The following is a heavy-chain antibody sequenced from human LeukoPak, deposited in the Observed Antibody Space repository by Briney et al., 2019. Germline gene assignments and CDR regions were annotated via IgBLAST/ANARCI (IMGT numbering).Heavy chain of an antibody. CDR2: IYNSGT. J-gene: IGHJ4*02. CDR1: GGSISSHY. D-gene: IGHD2-15*01. Sequence: SETLSLICTLSGGSISSHYWSWIRQPPGKGLEWIGYIYNSGTSYNPSLKSRVSITVDTSRDQYSLELTSVTAADTAVYYCARGGGCSAGTCFSPYFDYWGQGNLVTVSS. CDR3: ARGGGCSAGTCFSPYFDY. V-gene: IGHV4-59*11.